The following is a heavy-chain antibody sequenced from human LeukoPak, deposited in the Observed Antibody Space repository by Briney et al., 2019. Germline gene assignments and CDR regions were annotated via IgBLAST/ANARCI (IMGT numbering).Heavy chain of an antibody. Sequence: GGSLRLSCAAAGFIFSNYGMHWVREAPGKGLEWVAFIRYDESNKFYADSVKGRFTIFRDNSKNILFLQMNSLRAEDTAVYYCATMQWLEGVDWFDPWGQGTLVTVSS. CDR1: GFIFSNYG. J-gene: IGHJ5*02. CDR3: ATMQWLEGVDWFDP. V-gene: IGHV3-30*02. D-gene: IGHD6-19*01. CDR2: IRYDESNK.